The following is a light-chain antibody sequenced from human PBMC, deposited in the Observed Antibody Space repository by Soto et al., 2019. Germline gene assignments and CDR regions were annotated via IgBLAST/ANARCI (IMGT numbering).Light chain of an antibody. J-gene: IGKJ1*01. CDR2: GAS. Sequence: EIVITQSPGTLSVSPGERATLSLRASQSVSSNVAWYQQKPGQAPSPLIYGASTRATGIPARFSGSGSGTEFTPTISSLQPEDFAAYYCQPYNNWPWTFGPVTQVETK. CDR1: QSVSSN. CDR3: QPYNNWPWT. V-gene: IGKV3-15*01.